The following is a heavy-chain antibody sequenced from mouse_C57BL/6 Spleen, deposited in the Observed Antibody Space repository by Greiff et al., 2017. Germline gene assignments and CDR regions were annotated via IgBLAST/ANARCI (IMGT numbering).Heavy chain of an antibody. CDR3: ARGDYSNYYYFDY. D-gene: IGHD2-5*01. CDR2: INPSSGYT. V-gene: IGHV1-7*01. Sequence: QVQLQQSGAELAKPGASVTLSCKASGYTFTSYWMHWVKQRPGQGLEWIGYINPSSGYTKYNQKFKDKATLTADKSSSTAYMQLSSLTYEDSAVYYCARGDYSNYYYFDYWGQGTTLTVSS. CDR1: GYTFTSYW. J-gene: IGHJ2*01.